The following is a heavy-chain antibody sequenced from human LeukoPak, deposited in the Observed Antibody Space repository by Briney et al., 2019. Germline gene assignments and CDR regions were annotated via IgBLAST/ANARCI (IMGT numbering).Heavy chain of an antibody. Sequence: GGSLRLSCAASGFTFRSYSMNWIRQSPGKGLEWVSYISSDSSIIYYSESVEGRFTISRDNAENSLYLQMNNLRAEDTAVYYCARDYIVGATLFDYWGQGTLVTVSS. CDR3: ARDYIVGATLFDY. CDR2: ISSDSSII. CDR1: GFTFRSYS. V-gene: IGHV3-48*01. D-gene: IGHD1-26*01. J-gene: IGHJ4*02.